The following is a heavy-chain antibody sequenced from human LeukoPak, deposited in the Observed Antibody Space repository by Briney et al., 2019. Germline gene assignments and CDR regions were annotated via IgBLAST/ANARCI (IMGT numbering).Heavy chain of an antibody. V-gene: IGHV3-48*01. J-gene: IGHJ6*02. Sequence: GGSLRLSCAASGFTFSRYWMSWMRQAPGKGLEWVSYISSSSSTIYYADSVKGRSTISRDNAKNSLYLQMNSLRAEDTAVYYCARAQWLSLDVWGQGTAVTVSS. CDR3: ARAQWLSLDV. D-gene: IGHD3-22*01. CDR1: GFTFSRYW. CDR2: ISSSSSTI.